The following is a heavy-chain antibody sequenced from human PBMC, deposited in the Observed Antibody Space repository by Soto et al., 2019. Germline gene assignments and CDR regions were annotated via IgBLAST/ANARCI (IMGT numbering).Heavy chain of an antibody. V-gene: IGHV4-59*01. CDR1: GGSLSSYY. J-gene: IGHJ5*02. D-gene: IGHD4-17*01. CDR2: TYYSGST. Sequence: PSETLSLPCTVSGGSLSSYYWGWVRQPPGKGLEWIGYTYYSGSTNYNPSLKSRVTISVDTSKNQFSLKLSSVTAADTAVYYCARETYGDYVGYFDPWGQGTLVTVSS. CDR3: ARETYGDYVGYFDP.